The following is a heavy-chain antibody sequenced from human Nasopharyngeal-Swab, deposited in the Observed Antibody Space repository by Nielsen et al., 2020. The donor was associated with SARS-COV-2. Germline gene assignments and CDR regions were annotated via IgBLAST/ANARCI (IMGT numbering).Heavy chain of an antibody. CDR2: ISAYNGNT. J-gene: IGHJ6*02. Sequence: ASVKVSCKASGYTFTGYYMHWVRQAPGQGLEWMGWISAYNGNTNYAQKLQGRVTMTTDTSTSTAYMELRSLRSDDTAVYYCARENIVVVPAATYYYGMDVWGQGTTVTVSS. CDR3: ARENIVVVPAATYYYGMDV. V-gene: IGHV1-18*04. CDR1: GYTFTGYY. D-gene: IGHD2-2*01.